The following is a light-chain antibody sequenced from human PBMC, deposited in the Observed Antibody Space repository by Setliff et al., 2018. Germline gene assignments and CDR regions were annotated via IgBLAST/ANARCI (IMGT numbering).Light chain of an antibody. J-gene: IGLJ1*01. CDR3: CSYAGSYTSLYV. Sequence: QSALTQPRSVSGSPGQSVTISCTGTSSDVGGYNYVSWYQQYPGKAPKLMIYDVSKRPSGVPDRFSGSKSGNTASLTISGLQAEDEADYYCCSYAGSYTSLYVFGTGTKGTVL. V-gene: IGLV2-11*01. CDR2: DVS. CDR1: SSDVGGYNY.